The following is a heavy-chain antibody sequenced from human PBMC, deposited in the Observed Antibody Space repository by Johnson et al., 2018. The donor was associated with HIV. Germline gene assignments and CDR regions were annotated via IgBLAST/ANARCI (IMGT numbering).Heavy chain of an antibody. CDR1: GFTFRNYA. CDR3: ARDVMYYYDSSGYSGAFDI. J-gene: IGHJ3*02. V-gene: IGHV3-30*04. CDR2: ISYDGSHK. Sequence: QVQLVESGGGVVQPGRSLRLSCAASGFTFRNYAMHWVRQAPGKGLEWLAVISYDGSHKDYAESVKGRFTFSRDISKNTLYLQMNSLRTEDTAVYYCARDVMYYYDSSGYSGAFDIWGQGTMVTVSS. D-gene: IGHD3-22*01.